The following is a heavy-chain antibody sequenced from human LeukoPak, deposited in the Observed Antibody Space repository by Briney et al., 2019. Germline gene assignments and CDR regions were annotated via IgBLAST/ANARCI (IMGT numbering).Heavy chain of an antibody. D-gene: IGHD5-18*01. CDR1: GFTFSSYA. V-gene: IGHV3-23*01. CDR2: ISGSGGST. CDR3: AKSGVDTAMVFGRITMIWYFDY. Sequence: SGGSLRLSCAASGFTFSSYAMSWVRQAPGKGLEWVSAISGSGGSTYYADSVKGRFTISRDNSKNTLYLQMSSLRAEDTAVYYCAKSGVDTAMVFGRITMIWYFDYWGQGTLVTVSS. J-gene: IGHJ4*02.